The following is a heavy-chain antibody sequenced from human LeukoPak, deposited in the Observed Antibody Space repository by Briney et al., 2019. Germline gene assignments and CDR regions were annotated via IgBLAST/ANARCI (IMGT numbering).Heavy chain of an antibody. D-gene: IGHD5-18*01. CDR3: AKDWVGYSYGFDY. CDR2: IGGSGGST. Sequence: GGSLRLSCAASGFTFSSYAMSWVRQAPGKGLEWVSAIGGSGGSTYYADSVKGRFTISRDNSKNTLYLQMNSLRAEDTAVYYCAKDWVGYSYGFDYWGQGTLVTVSS. J-gene: IGHJ4*02. V-gene: IGHV3-23*01. CDR1: GFTFSSYA.